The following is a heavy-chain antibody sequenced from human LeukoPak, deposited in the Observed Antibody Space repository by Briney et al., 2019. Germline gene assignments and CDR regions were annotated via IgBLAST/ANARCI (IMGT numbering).Heavy chain of an antibody. J-gene: IGHJ4*02. CDR1: GYAFTGYY. V-gene: IGHV1-2*04. CDR3: ARAFRVADPYFDY. Sequence: ASVTVSCTASGYAFTGYYMHWVRQAPGQGLEWMGWINPNSGGTNYAQKFQGWVTMTRDTSISTAYMELSRLRSDDTAVYYCARAFRVADPYFDYWGQGTLVTVSS. CDR2: INPNSGGT. D-gene: IGHD3-3*01.